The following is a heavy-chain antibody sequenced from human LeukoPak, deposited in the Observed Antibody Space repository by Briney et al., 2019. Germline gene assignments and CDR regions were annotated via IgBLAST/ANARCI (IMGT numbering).Heavy chain of an antibody. CDR3: ARGRVYCSSTSCYGPYFDY. D-gene: IGHD2-2*01. Sequence: SETLSLTCAVYGGSFSGYYWSWIRQPPGKGLEWIGEINHSGSTNYNPSLKSRVTISVDTSKNQFSLKLSSVTAADTAVYYCARGRVYCSSTSCYGPYFDYWGQGTLVTVSS. V-gene: IGHV4-34*01. CDR1: GGSFSGYY. CDR2: INHSGST. J-gene: IGHJ4*02.